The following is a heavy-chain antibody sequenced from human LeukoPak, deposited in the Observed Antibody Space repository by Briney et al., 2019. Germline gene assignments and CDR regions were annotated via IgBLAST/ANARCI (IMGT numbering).Heavy chain of an antibody. J-gene: IGHJ4*02. CDR3: ARGPYGDYGQGFDY. CDR2: ISSSGSTI. D-gene: IGHD4-17*01. Sequence: GGSLRLSCAASGCTFSSYEMNWVRPAPGKGLAWVSYISSSGSTIYYADVVKGRFTISRDNAKNSLYLQMNSLRAEDTAVYYCARGPYGDYGQGFDYWGQGTLVTVSS. CDR1: GCTFSSYE. V-gene: IGHV3-48*03.